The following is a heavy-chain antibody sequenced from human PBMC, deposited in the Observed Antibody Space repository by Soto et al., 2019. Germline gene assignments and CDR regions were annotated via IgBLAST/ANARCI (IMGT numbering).Heavy chain of an antibody. CDR1: GFTFSSYA. CDR3: ARFLTGDSGFDY. Sequence: RLSCSSSGFTFSSYAMHWVGQAPGKGLEYVSAISSNGGTIYYADSVKGRFTISRDNAKNSLYLQMNSLRAEDTAVYYCARFLTGDSGFDYWGQGTLVTVSS. V-gene: IGHV3-64*04. J-gene: IGHJ4*02. CDR2: ISSNGGTI. D-gene: IGHD7-27*01.